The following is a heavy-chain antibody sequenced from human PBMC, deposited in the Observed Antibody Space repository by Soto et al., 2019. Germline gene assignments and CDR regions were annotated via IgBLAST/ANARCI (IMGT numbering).Heavy chain of an antibody. V-gene: IGHV4-39*07. CDR2: IYYSGTT. CDR1: GDSITSNSYF. Sequence: SETLSLTCTVSGDSITSNSYFWAWIRQPPGKGLEWIGSIYYSGTTYYNPSLKSRVTISVDRSKNQFSLKLSSVTAADTAVYYCARGRAHYDYVWGSYRLEYFQHWGQGTQVTVSS. D-gene: IGHD3-16*02. CDR3: ARGRAHYDYVWGSYRLEYFQH. J-gene: IGHJ1*01.